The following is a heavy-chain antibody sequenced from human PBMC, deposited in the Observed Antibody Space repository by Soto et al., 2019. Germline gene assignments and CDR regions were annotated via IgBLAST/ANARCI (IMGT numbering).Heavy chain of an antibody. Sequence: PSETLSLTCTVSGGSISSYYWSWIRQPPGKRLEWIGYVYYTGNTNYNPSLKSRVTISLDTSKKQFSLKLSSVTAADTALYYCARDNYGSGNYDYWGQGTLVTVS. CDR3: ARDNYGSGNYDY. D-gene: IGHD3-10*01. CDR1: GGSISSYY. V-gene: IGHV4-59*01. CDR2: VYYTGNT. J-gene: IGHJ4*01.